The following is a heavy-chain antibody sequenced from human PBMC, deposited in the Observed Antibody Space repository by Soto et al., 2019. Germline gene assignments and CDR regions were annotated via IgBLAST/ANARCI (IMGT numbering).Heavy chain of an antibody. CDR1: GGTFGSDA. D-gene: IGHD3-22*01. V-gene: IGHV1-69*06. CDR2: IIPIFGTT. J-gene: IGHJ5*02. Sequence: QVHLMQSGAEVKKPGSSVKVSCKASGGTFGSDAITWVRQAPGQGLEWGGRIIPIFGTTNYAQDLQGRVPNSADKPTRTSHVELRRLTSDDTALYYCARDRTDSGYYTNWLDPWGQGTQVTVSS. CDR3: ARDRTDSGYYTNWLDP.